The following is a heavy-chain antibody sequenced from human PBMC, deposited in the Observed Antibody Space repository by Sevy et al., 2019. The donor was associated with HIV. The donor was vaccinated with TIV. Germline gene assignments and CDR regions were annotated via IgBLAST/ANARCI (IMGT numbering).Heavy chain of an antibody. J-gene: IGHJ6*02. CDR2: INQNGSEI. CDR3: AINSDYGMDA. V-gene: IGHV3-7*01. CDR1: GLTFSNYW. Sequence: GGSLRLSCVVSGLTFSNYWMSWIRQAPGKGLEWVANINQNGSEIYSVDSVKGRFTFSRDNAKNSVYLQMNSLRAEDTAVYYCAINSDYGMDAWGQRTTVTVSS. D-gene: IGHD4-4*01.